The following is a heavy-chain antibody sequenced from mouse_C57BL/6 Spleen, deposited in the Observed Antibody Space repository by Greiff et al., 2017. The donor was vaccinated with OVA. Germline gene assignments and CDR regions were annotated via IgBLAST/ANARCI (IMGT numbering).Heavy chain of an antibody. CDR3: ARWIPGFDY. CDR1: GYTFTSYW. J-gene: IGHJ2*01. Sequence: QVQLQQPGTELVKPGASVKLSCKASGYTFTSYWTHSVKPSPLQVLEVIGNINPSNGGTNYNEKFKSKATLTVDKSSSTAYMQLSSLTSEDSAVYYCARWIPGFDYWGQGTTLTVSS. V-gene: IGHV1-53*01. CDR2: INPSNGGT.